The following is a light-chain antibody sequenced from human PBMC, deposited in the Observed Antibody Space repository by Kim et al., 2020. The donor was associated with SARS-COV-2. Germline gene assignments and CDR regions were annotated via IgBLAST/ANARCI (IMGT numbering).Light chain of an antibody. V-gene: IGLV1-44*01. Sequence: GQRVTVSCSGSRSNIGSNFVNWYQHLPGTAPKLLIYTNNHRPSGVPDRFSGSKSGTSASLAISGLQSEDEADYYCATWDDSPKGVVFGGGTQLTVL. CDR1: RSNIGSNF. CDR3: ATWDDSPKGVV. CDR2: TNN. J-gene: IGLJ3*02.